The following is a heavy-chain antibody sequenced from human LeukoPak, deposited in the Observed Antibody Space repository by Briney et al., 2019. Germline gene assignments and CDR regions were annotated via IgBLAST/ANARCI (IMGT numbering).Heavy chain of an antibody. CDR2: IYYSGST. CDR1: GGSISSYY. V-gene: IGHV4-59*01. D-gene: IGHD2-2*01. Sequence: SETLSLTCTVSGGSISSYYWSWIRQPPGKGLEWIGYIYYSGSTNFNPSLKSRVTISVDTSKNQFSLKLSSVTAADTAVYYCARGGLEYQLLSYFDYWGQGTLVTVSS. J-gene: IGHJ4*02. CDR3: ARGGLEYQLLSYFDY.